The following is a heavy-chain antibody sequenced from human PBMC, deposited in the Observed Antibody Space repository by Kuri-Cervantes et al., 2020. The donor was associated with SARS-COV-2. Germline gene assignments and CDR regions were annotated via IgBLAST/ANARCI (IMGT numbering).Heavy chain of an antibody. J-gene: IGHJ4*02. CDR3: ARDQGRDGYNRNLCY. Sequence: GGSLRLSCAASGFTFSSYDMHWVRQATGKGLEWVSAIGTAGDTYYPGSVKGRFTISRDNSKNTLYLQMNSLRAEDTAVYYCARDQGRDGYNRNLCYWGQGTLVTVSS. V-gene: IGHV3-13*01. CDR2: IGTAGDT. CDR1: GFTFSSYD. D-gene: IGHD5-24*01.